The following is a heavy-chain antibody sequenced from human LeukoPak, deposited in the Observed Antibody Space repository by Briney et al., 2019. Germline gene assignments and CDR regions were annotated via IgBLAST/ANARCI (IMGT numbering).Heavy chain of an antibody. Sequence: ASVKVSCKASGYTFTGYYMHWVRQAPGQGLEWMGWINPNSGGTNYAQKFQGWVTMTRDTSISTAYMELSRLRSGDTAVYYCARAAMTYYYDREVYDYWGQGTLVTVSS. D-gene: IGHD3-22*01. CDR1: GYTFTGYY. J-gene: IGHJ4*02. CDR2: INPNSGGT. V-gene: IGHV1-2*04. CDR3: ARAAMTYYYDREVYDY.